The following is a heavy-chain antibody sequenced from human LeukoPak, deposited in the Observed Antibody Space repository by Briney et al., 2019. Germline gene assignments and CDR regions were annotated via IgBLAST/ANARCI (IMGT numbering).Heavy chain of an antibody. Sequence: PSETLSLTCTVSGGSISSGGYYWSWIRQHPGKGLEWIGYIYYSGSTYYNPSLKSRVTISVDTSKNQFSLKLSSVTAADTAVYYCAGADGGWLHFDYWGQGTLVTVSS. CDR2: IYYSGST. V-gene: IGHV4-31*03. J-gene: IGHJ4*02. CDR3: AGADGGWLHFDY. CDR1: GGSISSGGYY. D-gene: IGHD3-16*01.